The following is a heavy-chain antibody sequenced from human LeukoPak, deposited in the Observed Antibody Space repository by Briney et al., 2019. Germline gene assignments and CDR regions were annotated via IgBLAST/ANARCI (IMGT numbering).Heavy chain of an antibody. V-gene: IGHV3-7*01. J-gene: IGHJ4*02. CDR3: ARYKPQYRWDLYYFDY. CDR1: GFTLSSYW. D-gene: IGHD1-1*01. Sequence: GGSLRLSCAASGFTLSSYWMSWVRQAPGKGLEWVANMKQDGSERYYVDSVKGRFTITRDNAKNSLYLEMNSLRAEDTSVYYCARYKPQYRWDLYYFDYWGQGTLVTVSS. CDR2: MKQDGSER.